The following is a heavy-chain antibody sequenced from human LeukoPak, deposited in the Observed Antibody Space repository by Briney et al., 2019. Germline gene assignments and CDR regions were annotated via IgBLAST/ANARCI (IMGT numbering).Heavy chain of an antibody. D-gene: IGHD2/OR15-2a*01. V-gene: IGHV3-23*01. CDR1: GFSFPNYV. CDR2: ISGSGGST. Sequence: GGSLRLSCADSGFSFPNYVMSWVRQAPGKGLEWVSTISGSGGSTYYADSVKGRFTISRDNSKNTLYLQMNSLRAEDTAVYYCAKSFGTQESGIWRLSDYWGQGTLVTVSS. J-gene: IGHJ4*02. CDR3: AKSFGTQESGIWRLSDY.